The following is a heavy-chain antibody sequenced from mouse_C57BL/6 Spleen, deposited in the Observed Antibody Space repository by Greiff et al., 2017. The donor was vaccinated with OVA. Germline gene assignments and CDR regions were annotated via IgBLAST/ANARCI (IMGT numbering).Heavy chain of an antibody. D-gene: IGHD2-1*01. Sequence: EVQLQESGAELVRPGASVTLSCTASGFNIKDDYMHWVKQRPEQGLEWIGWIDPENGDTEYASKFQGKATITADTSSNTAYLQLSSLTSEDTAVYYCTTRAMVKDWYCDVWGTGTTVTVSS. CDR2: IDPENGDT. CDR3: TTRAMVKDWYCDV. J-gene: IGHJ1*03. V-gene: IGHV14-4*01. CDR1: GFNIKDDY.